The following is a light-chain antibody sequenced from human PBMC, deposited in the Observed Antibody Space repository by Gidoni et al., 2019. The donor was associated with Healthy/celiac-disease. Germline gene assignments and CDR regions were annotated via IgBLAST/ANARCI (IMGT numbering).Light chain of an antibody. J-gene: IGKJ5*01. Sequence: EIALTQSPATLSLSPGERATLSCRASQSVSSYLAWYQQKPGQAPRLLIYDASNRATGIPARFSGSGSGTDFTLTISSLEPEDFAVYYCQQRSNWPPITFXXXTRLEIK. CDR2: DAS. CDR1: QSVSSY. CDR3: QQRSNWPPIT. V-gene: IGKV3-11*01.